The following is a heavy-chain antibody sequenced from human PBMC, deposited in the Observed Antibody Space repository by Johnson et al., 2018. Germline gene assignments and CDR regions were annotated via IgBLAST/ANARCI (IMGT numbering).Heavy chain of an antibody. CDR3: TREARGTTGAFDI. D-gene: IGHD1-14*01. CDR2: ISSDGSQK. Sequence: QVQLVQSGGGVVQPGRSLRLSCAASTFTFSGYTMHWVRQGPGKGLEWVAVISSDGSQKYYAASVKGRFTISRDNFKNTLYLQINSLRPEDTTIYYCTREARGTTGAFDIWGQGTRVTVSS. J-gene: IGHJ3*02. V-gene: IGHV3-30-3*01. CDR1: TFTFSGYT.